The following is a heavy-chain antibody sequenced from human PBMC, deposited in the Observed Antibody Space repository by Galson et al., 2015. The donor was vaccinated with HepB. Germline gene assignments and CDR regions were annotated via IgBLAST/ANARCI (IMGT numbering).Heavy chain of an antibody. CDR2: IYYSGST. V-gene: IGHV4-59*08. CDR3: ARQNGDYFWNFDY. CDR1: GGSISSYY. Sequence: ETLSLTCTVSGGSISSYYWSWIRQPPGKGLEWIGYIYYSGSTNYNPSLKSRVAISVDTSKNQFSLKLSSVTAADTAVYYCARQNGDYFWNFDYWGQGTLVTVSS. D-gene: IGHD4-17*01. J-gene: IGHJ4*02.